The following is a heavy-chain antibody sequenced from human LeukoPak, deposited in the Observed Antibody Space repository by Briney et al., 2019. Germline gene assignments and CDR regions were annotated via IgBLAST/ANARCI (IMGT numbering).Heavy chain of an antibody. D-gene: IGHD3-22*01. CDR1: GFTFSSYW. J-gene: IGHJ4*02. CDR3: ARDPPNTMIPYFDY. CDR2: INSDGSST. V-gene: IGHV3-74*01. Sequence: GGSLRLSCAASGFTFSSYWMHWVRQAPGKGLVWVSRINSDGSSTSYADSVKGRFTISRDNAKNTLYLQMNSLRAEDTAVYYCARDPPNTMIPYFDYWGQGTLVTGSS.